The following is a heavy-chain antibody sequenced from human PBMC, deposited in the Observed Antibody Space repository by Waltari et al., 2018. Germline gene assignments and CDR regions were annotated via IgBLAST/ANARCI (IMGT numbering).Heavy chain of an antibody. CDR2: INPNSGGT. Sequence: QVQLVTRGAEGKKPWASVKVSGKASGAPFTGYYIHWVRQAPGQGLEWMGRINPNSGGTNYAQKFQGRVTMTRDTSINTAYMELSRLRPDDTAVYYCAKGQEHYYDNSGSFVSWGQGTLVTVSS. J-gene: IGHJ5*01. V-gene: IGHV1-2*06. CDR3: AKGQEHYYDNSGSFVS. D-gene: IGHD3-22*01. CDR1: GAPFTGYY.